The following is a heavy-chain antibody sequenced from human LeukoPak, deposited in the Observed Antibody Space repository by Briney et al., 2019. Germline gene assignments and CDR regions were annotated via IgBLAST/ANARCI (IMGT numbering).Heavy chain of an antibody. V-gene: IGHV3-23*01. D-gene: IGHD4-17*01. CDR3: RKQYGNYDC. CDR2: ISGSGGST. Sequence: GGSLTPSGLLAGITLTTFYTTCVSQAPGKGLEWVSGISGSGGSTYYADSVKGRFTISRDNSKNTLYLQMNNLRAEDTALYYCRKQYGNYDCWGQGTLVTVSS. CDR1: GITLTTFY. J-gene: IGHJ4*02.